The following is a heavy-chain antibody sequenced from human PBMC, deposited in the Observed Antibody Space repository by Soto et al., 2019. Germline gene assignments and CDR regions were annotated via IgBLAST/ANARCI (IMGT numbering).Heavy chain of an antibody. Sequence: GGSLRLSCAASGFTFSSYAMHWVRQAPGKGLEWVAVISYDGSNKYYADSVKGRFTISRDNSKNTLYLQMNSLRAEDTAVYYCARDLTLKRSIAARPNYYYGMDVWGQGTTVTVSS. J-gene: IGHJ6*02. CDR1: GFTFSSYA. D-gene: IGHD6-6*01. CDR2: ISYDGSNK. V-gene: IGHV3-30-3*01. CDR3: ARDLTLKRSIAARPNYYYGMDV.